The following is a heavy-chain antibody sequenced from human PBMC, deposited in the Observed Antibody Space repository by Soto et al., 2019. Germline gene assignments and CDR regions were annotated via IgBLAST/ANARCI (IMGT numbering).Heavy chain of an antibody. CDR2: IGTAGDT. J-gene: IGHJ4*02. Sequence: GGSLRLSCAASGFTFSNAWINWVRQAPGKGLEWVSAIGTAGDTYYPGSVKGRFTISRENAKNSLYLQMNSLRAGDTAVYYCARGAYSSSSTFYYFDYWGQGTLVTVSS. CDR1: GFTFSNAW. D-gene: IGHD6-6*01. CDR3: ARGAYSSSSTFYYFDY. V-gene: IGHV3-13*01.